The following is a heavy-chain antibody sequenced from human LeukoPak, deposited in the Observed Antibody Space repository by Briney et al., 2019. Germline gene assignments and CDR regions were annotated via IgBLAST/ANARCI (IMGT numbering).Heavy chain of an antibody. CDR1: GFGFSNFW. Sequence: GGSLRLSCAASGFGFSNFWMHWVRQAPGKGLEWVARIKTDGSITAYADSVKGRFTISRDNAKNTLYLHMNSLKGEDTATYFCTREADPAFSASSSPDFWGQGTPVTVS. CDR3: TREADPAFSASSSPDF. D-gene: IGHD6-6*01. CDR2: IKTDGSIT. J-gene: IGHJ4*02. V-gene: IGHV3-74*01.